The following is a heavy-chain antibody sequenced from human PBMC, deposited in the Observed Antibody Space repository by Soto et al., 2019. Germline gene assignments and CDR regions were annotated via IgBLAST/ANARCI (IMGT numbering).Heavy chain of an antibody. CDR3: ARISSSWTPNAFDM. Sequence: XGPTLVTPTQTLTLTCTFSRCSLSTSGMCVSWIRQPPGKALEWLALIDWDDDKYYSTSLKTRLTISKDTSKNQVVLTMTNMEPVDTATYYCARISSSWTPNAFDMWRQGTMVTVSS. CDR2: IDWDDDK. V-gene: IGHV2-70*01. CDR1: RCSLSTSGMC. D-gene: IGHD6-13*01. J-gene: IGHJ3*02.